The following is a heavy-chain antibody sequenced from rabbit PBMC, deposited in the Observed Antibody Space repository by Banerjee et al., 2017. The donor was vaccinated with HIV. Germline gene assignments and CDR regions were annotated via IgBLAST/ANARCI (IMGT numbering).Heavy chain of an antibody. J-gene: IGHJ6*01. CDR2: IYAGSSGST. D-gene: IGHD1-1*01. CDR3: ARAYASSSGYYL. CDR1: GFSFSSSYY. Sequence: QSLEESGGDLVKPGASLTLTCTASGFSFSSSYYMCWVRQAPGKGLEWIACIYAGSSGSTYYASWAKGRFTISKTSSTTVTLQMTSLTAADTATYFCARAYASSSGYYLWGPGTLVTVS. V-gene: IGHV1S40*01.